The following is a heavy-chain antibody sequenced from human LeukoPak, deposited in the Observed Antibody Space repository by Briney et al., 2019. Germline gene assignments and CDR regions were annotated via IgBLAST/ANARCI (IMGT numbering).Heavy chain of an antibody. D-gene: IGHD5-18*01. Sequence: SETLSLTCAVYDGSFSGYYWSWIRQPPGKGLEWIGEINHSGSTNYNPSLKSRVTMSVDTSKNQFSLKLSSVTAADTAVYYCARAGYSYGTNYFDYWGQGTLVTVSS. V-gene: IGHV4-34*01. CDR2: INHSGST. CDR1: DGSFSGYY. J-gene: IGHJ4*02. CDR3: ARAGYSYGTNYFDY.